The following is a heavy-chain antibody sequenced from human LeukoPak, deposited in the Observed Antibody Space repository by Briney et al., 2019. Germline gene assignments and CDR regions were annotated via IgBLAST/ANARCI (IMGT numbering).Heavy chain of an antibody. CDR1: GGSISSYD. J-gene: IGHJ5*02. Sequence: SETLSLTCTVSGGSISSYDWSWIRQPPGKGLEWIGEIYHSGSTNYNPSLKSRVTISVDKSKNQFSLKLSSVTAADTAVYYCARAPTTTVTTGWFDPWGQGTLVTVSS. V-gene: IGHV4-59*12. CDR3: ARAPTTTVTTGWFDP. CDR2: IYHSGST. D-gene: IGHD4-17*01.